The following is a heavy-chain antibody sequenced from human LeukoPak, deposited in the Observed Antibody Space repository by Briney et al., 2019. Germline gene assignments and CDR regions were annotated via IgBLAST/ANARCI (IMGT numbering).Heavy chain of an antibody. D-gene: IGHD6-13*01. CDR2: ISSSSSYI. V-gene: IGHV3-21*01. CDR3: AREWGYSSSWAYY. Sequence: GGSLRLSCAASGFTFSSYSMNWVRQAPGKGLEWVSSISSSSSYIYYADSVKGRFTISRDNAKNSLYLQINSLRAEDTAVYYCAREWGYSSSWAYYWGQGTLVTVSS. J-gene: IGHJ4*02. CDR1: GFTFSSYS.